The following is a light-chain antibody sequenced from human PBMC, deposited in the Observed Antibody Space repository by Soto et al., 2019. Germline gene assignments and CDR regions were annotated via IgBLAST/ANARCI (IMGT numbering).Light chain of an antibody. CDR2: AAS. CDR1: QDISSF. Sequence: IQLTQSPSSLSASIGDRVTITCRASQDISSFLAWYQQKPGKAPKLLIYAASTLQSGVPSRFSGSGSGTDLTLTIICLQPEDFATDFCQQRNSYPLTFGQGTRLETK. CDR3: QQRNSYPLT. J-gene: IGKJ5*01. V-gene: IGKV1-9*01.